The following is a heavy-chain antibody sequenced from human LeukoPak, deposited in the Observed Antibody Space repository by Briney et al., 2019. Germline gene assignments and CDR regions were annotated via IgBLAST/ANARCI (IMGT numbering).Heavy chain of an antibody. D-gene: IGHD5-12*01. CDR2: VYSSGST. J-gene: IGHJ6*04. V-gene: IGHV4-4*07. CDR3: ARYSGADDDAVVLDV. Sequence: SETLSLTCTVSGFSISSYWSWIRQPAGKGLEWIGLVYSSGSTNYNPSLKSRVTISVDKSKNQFSLTLTSVSAADTAVYYCARYSGADDDAVVLDVRGKGTTVTVSS. CDR1: GFSISSY.